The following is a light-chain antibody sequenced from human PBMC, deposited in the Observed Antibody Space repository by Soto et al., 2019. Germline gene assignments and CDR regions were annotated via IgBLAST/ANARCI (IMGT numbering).Light chain of an antibody. CDR3: QQYGTSPLT. CDR2: AVS. J-gene: IGKJ4*01. V-gene: IGKV3-20*01. Sequence: EIVLTQSPGTLSLSPGERATLSCRASQSVSNNYLAWYQQKPGQTPRLLIYAVSSRATGIPDRFSGSGSGTDFTLTISRLQPEDFAVYICQQYGTSPLTFGGGTKVEIK. CDR1: QSVSNNY.